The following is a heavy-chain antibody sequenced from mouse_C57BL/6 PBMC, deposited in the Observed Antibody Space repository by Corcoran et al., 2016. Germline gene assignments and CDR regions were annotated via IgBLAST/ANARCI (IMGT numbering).Heavy chain of an antibody. J-gene: IGHJ4*01. V-gene: IGHV1-81*01. CDR1: GYTFTSYG. Sequence: QVQLQQSGAELARPGASVKLSCKASGYTFTSYGISWVKQRTGQGLEWIGEIYPRSGNTYYNEKFKGKATLTADKSSSTAYMELRSLTSEDSAVYFCARREGDYYAMDYWGQGTSVTVSS. CDR3: ARREGDYYAMDY. CDR2: IYPRSGNT.